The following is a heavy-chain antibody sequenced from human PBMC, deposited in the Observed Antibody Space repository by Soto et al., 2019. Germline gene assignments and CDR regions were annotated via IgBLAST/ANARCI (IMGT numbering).Heavy chain of an antibody. V-gene: IGHV3-74*01. J-gene: IGHJ4*02. CDR1: GFTFSSYW. CDR2: INSDESST. D-gene: IGHD6-19*01. CDR3: AVAVAGPTAIGY. Sequence: EVQLVESGGGLVQPGGSLRLSCAASGFTFSSYWMHWVRQAPGKGLVWVSRINSDESSTSYADSVKGRFTISRDNAKNTLYLQMNSLSAEDTAVYYCAVAVAGPTAIGYWGQGTLVTVSS.